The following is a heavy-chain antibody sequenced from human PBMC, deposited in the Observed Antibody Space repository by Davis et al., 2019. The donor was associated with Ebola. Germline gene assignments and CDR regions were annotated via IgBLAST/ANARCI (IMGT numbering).Heavy chain of an antibody. D-gene: IGHD5-18*01. CDR1: GFTFSSYG. CDR3: ARINSYGDFDY. CDR2: THRDGTNK. J-gene: IGHJ4*02. V-gene: IGHV3-30*02. Sequence: GESLKISCAASGFTFSSYGMHWVRQAPGKGLEWVASTHRDGTNKLYADSVKGRFTISRDNSKNTLYLQMNSLRAEDTAVYYCARINSYGDFDYWGQGTLVTVSS.